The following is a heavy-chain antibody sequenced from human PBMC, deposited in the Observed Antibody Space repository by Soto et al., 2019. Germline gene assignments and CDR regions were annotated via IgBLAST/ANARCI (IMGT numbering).Heavy chain of an antibody. V-gene: IGHV4-34*01. CDR3: ARGGGIVVVTAILYYYYGMDV. D-gene: IGHD2-21*02. CDR1: GGSFSGYY. Sequence: SETLSLTCAVYGGSFSGYYWRWIRQPPGKGLEWVGETNHSGSTNYNPSLKSPVPISVAKSKNQFSLKLSSVTAADTAVYYCARGGGIVVVTAILYYYYGMDVWGQGTTVTVSS. J-gene: IGHJ6*02. CDR2: TNHSGST.